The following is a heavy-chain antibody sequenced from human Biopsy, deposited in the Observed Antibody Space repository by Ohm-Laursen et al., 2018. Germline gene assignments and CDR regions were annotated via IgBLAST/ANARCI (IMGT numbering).Heavy chain of an antibody. D-gene: IGHD2-15*01. CDR1: GFTFSDYY. J-gene: IGHJ4*02. V-gene: IGHV3-11*01. Sequence: GSLRLSCAASGFTFSDYYMSWIRQAPGKGLEWISYLSSRGSNIYYADSVKGRFTVSRDNANNSLFLQMNSLRAEDPAVYYCARAVGIAAAPIDYWGQGTLVTVSS. CDR2: LSSRGSNI. CDR3: ARAVGIAAAPIDY.